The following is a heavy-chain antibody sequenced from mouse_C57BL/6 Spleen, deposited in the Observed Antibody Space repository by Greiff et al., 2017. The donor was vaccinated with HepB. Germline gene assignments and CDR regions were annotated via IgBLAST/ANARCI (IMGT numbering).Heavy chain of an antibody. Sequence: QVQLQQSGAELARPGASVKLSCKASGYTFTSYGISWVKQRTGQGLEWIGEIYPRSGNTYYNEKFKGKATLTADKSSSTAYMELRSLTSEDPAVYFCARASKEAWFAYWGQGTLVTVSA. J-gene: IGHJ3*01. CDR2: IYPRSGNT. V-gene: IGHV1-81*01. CDR3: ARASKEAWFAY. CDR1: GYTFTSYG.